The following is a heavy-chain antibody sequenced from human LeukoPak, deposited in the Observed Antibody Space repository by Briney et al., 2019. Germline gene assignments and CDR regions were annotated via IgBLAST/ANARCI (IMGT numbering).Heavy chain of an antibody. D-gene: IGHD4-17*01. V-gene: IGHV3-15*01. CDR2: IKNKADGGAA. CDR3: TTDPGDYADY. J-gene: IGHJ4*02. Sequence: GGSLRLSCAASGFTFRRYWMSWARQAPGEGLEWVGHIKNKADGGAADYGAPVKGRFTISRDDSKNTLFLQMNSLKIEDTAVYYCTTDPGDYADYWGQGTLVTVSS. CDR1: GFTFRRYW.